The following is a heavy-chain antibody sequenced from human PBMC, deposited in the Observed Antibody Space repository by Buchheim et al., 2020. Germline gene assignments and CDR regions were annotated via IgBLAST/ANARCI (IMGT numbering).Heavy chain of an antibody. J-gene: IGHJ4*02. Sequence: EVQLVQSGGGLVQPGGSLRLSCAASGFTFINYGFHWVRQAPGKGLEYVSAISSSGDNTYYVNSVKGRSIISRDNSKHTVYLQMGSLRAEDMAVYYCARVSMGGYDYWGQGTL. D-gene: IGHD1-26*01. V-gene: IGHV3-64*01. CDR3: ARVSMGGYDY. CDR1: GFTFINYG. CDR2: ISSSGDNT.